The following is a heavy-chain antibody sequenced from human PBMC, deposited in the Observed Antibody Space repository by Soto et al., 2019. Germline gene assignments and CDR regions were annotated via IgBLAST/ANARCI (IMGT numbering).Heavy chain of an antibody. CDR1: GGSISSGGYY. CDR3: ARILRYFDWTEFDY. V-gene: IGHV4-31*03. J-gene: IGHJ4*02. D-gene: IGHD3-9*01. CDR2: IYYSGIT. Sequence: QVQLQESGPGLVKPSQTLSLTCTVSGGSISSGGYYWSWIRQHPGKGLEWIGYIYYSGITYYNTSLKSRVTITVDTSKNQFPLKLSSVTAAATVVYYCARILRYFDWTEFDYWGQGTLVTVSS.